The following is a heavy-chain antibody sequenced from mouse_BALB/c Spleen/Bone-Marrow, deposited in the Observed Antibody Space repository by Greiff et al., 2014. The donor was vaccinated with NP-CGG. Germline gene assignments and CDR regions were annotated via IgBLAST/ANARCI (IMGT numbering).Heavy chain of an antibody. V-gene: IGHV14-3*02. D-gene: IGHD2-4*01. CDR3: ARYDYGVYFDY. CDR1: GFNVKDTY. J-gene: IGHJ2*01. Sequence: VQLQQPGAELVKPGASVKLSCTASGFNVKDTYMHWVKQRPKQGLEWIGRIDPANGNTKYDPKFQGKATITADTSPNTAYLQLSSLTSEDTAVYYGARYDYGVYFDYWGQGTTLTVSS. CDR2: IDPANGNT.